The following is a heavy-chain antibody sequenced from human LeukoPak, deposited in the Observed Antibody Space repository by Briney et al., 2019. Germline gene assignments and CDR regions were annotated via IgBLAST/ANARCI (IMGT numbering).Heavy chain of an antibody. D-gene: IGHD4-17*01. CDR3: AREAEYGDYLFDY. V-gene: IGHV1-69*04. Sequence: SVKVSCKASGGTFTKYGVSWVRQAPGQGLEWMGRIIPLVGRANYAQKFQGRVMITADKSTSTAYMELSSLRSEDTAVYYCAREAEYGDYLFDYWGQGTLVTISS. CDR1: GGTFTKYG. CDR2: IIPLVGRA. J-gene: IGHJ4*02.